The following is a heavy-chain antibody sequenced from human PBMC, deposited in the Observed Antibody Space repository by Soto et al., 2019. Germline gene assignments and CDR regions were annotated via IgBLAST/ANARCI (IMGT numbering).Heavy chain of an antibody. CDR2: IYHSGST. V-gene: IGHV4-4*02. Sequence: SETLSLTCTVSGGSISSSHWWSWVRQPPGKGLEWIGEIYHSGSTNYNPSLESRVTISVDKSKNQFSLKLTSVTAADTAVYFCAKGTLYYGSGSYYSHYSYGMDVWGPGTTVT. D-gene: IGHD3-10*01. CDR3: AKGTLYYGSGSYYSHYSYGMDV. J-gene: IGHJ6*02. CDR1: GGSISSSHW.